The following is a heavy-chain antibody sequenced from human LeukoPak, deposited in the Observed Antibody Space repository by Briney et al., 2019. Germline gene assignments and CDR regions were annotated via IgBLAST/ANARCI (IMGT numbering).Heavy chain of an antibody. CDR1: GGSMSSYY. CDR2: IYYSGNT. CDR3: ARVYPYDILTGYYRYYFDY. V-gene: IGHV4-59*01. D-gene: IGHD3-9*01. J-gene: IGHJ4*02. Sequence: SETLSPTCTVSGGSMSSYYWSWIRQPPGKGLEWIGYIYYSGNTNYNPSLRGRVTVSVDTSKNQFSLKLSSVAAADTAVYYCARVYPYDILTGYYRYYFDYWGQGTLVTVSS.